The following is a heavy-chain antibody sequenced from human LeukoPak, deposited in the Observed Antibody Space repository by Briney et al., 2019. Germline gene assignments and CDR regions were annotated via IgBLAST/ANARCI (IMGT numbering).Heavy chain of an antibody. CDR1: GGTFSRCA. CDR2: IIPILGIA. Sequence: SVKVSCKASGGTFSRCAISWVRQAPGQGLEWMGRIIPILGIANYAQKFQGRVTITADKSTSTAYMELSSLRSEDTAVYYCASRYGDYVRSDAFDIWGQGTMVTVSS. D-gene: IGHD4-17*01. J-gene: IGHJ3*02. V-gene: IGHV1-69*04. CDR3: ASRYGDYVRSDAFDI.